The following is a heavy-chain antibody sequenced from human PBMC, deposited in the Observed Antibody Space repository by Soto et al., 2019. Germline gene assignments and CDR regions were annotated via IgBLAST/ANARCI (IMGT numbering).Heavy chain of an antibody. J-gene: IGHJ4*02. Sequence: QVQLQQWGAGLLKPSETLSLTCAVYGGSFSGYYWSWIRQPPGKGLEWIGEINHSGTTNYNPSLKSRVTISVDTSKNQFSLKLSSVTAADKDVYYCARGASIAARPTFDYWGQGTLVTVSS. CDR2: INHSGTT. CDR1: GGSFSGYY. D-gene: IGHD6-6*01. CDR3: ARGASIAARPTFDY. V-gene: IGHV4-34*01.